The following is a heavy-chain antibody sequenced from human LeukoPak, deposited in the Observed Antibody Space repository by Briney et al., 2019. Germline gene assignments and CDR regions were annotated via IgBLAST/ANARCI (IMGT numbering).Heavy chain of an antibody. Sequence: GGSLRLSCAASGFTFSSYAMHWVRQAPGKGLEWVAVISYDGSNKYYADFVKGRFTISRDNSKNTLYLQMNSLRAEDTAVYYCARFEGYYDILTGYGYFDYWGQGTLVTVSS. D-gene: IGHD3-9*01. CDR3: ARFEGYYDILTGYGYFDY. CDR1: GFTFSSYA. J-gene: IGHJ4*02. CDR2: ISYDGSNK. V-gene: IGHV3-30*04.